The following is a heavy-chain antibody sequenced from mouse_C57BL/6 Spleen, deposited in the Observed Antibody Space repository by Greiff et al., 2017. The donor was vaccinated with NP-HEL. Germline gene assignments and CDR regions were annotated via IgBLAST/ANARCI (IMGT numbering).Heavy chain of an antibody. J-gene: IGHJ4*01. V-gene: IGHV5-16*01. CDR2: INYDGSST. CDR1: GFTFSDYY. Sequence: EVKLVESEGGLVQPGSSMKLSCTASGFTFSDYYMAWVRQVPEKGLEWVANINYDGSSTYYLDSLKSRFIISRDNAKNILYLQMSSLKSEDTATYYCARVNYVHAMDYWGQGTSVTVSS. CDR3: ARVNYVHAMDY. D-gene: IGHD1-1*01.